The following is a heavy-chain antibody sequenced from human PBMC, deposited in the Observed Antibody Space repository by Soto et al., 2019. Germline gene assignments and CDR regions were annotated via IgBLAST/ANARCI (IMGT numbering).Heavy chain of an antibody. Sequence: QVQLVESGGGVVQPGRSLRLSCAASGFTFSSYGMHWVRQAPGKGLEWVAVIWYDGSNKYYADSVKGRFTISRDNSKNTLYLQMNSLRAEDTAVYYCARGLVEYYYYYYMDVWGKGTTVTVSS. V-gene: IGHV3-33*01. CDR2: IWYDGSNK. CDR1: GFTFSSYG. CDR3: ARGLVEYYYYYYMDV. D-gene: IGHD2-15*01. J-gene: IGHJ6*03.